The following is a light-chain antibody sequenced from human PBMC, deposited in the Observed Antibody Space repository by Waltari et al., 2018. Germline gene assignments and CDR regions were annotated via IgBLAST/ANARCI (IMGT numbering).Light chain of an antibody. J-gene: IGLJ3*02. CDR2: EVN. V-gene: IGLV2-23*02. Sequence: QSALTQPASLSGSPGQSITISCSGSSSDVGAYDHVSWYRQHPGKVPNVLIYEVNKRHSGVSNRFSGSKSGNTASLTISGLQAEDEADYYCCSYTIGNTFWVFGGGTKLTVL. CDR3: CSYTIGNTFWV. CDR1: SSDVGAYDH.